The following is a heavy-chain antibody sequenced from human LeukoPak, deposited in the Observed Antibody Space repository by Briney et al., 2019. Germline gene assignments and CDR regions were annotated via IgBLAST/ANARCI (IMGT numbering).Heavy chain of an antibody. Sequence: GGSLRISCEASGVTFSSYVTSWVRQAPGKGPEWVSGISGSGGGTYYADSVKGRFAISRDNAKNSLYLQMNSLRAEDTAVYYCARRVDGWLPAATYYYYGIDVWGQGTTVTVSS. CDR2: ISGSGGGT. CDR3: ARRVDGWLPAATYYYYGIDV. V-gene: IGHV3-23*01. CDR1: GVTFSSYV. D-gene: IGHD2-2*01. J-gene: IGHJ6*02.